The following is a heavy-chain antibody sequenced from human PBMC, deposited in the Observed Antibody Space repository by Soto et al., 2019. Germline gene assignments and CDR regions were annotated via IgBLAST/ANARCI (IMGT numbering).Heavy chain of an antibody. Sequence: PGGSLRLACAASGFTFSSYGMHWVRQAPGKGLEWVAVIWYDGSNKYYADSVKGRFTISRDNSKNTLYLQMNSLRAEDTAVYYCANLGYCSGGSCHKEVYYYYGMDVWGQGTTVTVSS. V-gene: IGHV3-33*06. J-gene: IGHJ6*02. CDR2: IWYDGSNK. CDR1: GFTFSSYG. D-gene: IGHD2-15*01. CDR3: ANLGYCSGGSCHKEVYYYYGMDV.